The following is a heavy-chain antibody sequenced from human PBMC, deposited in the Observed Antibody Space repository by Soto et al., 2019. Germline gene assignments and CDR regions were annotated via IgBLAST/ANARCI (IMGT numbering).Heavy chain of an antibody. J-gene: IGHJ6*02. CDR3: ARHQSSSWSLYYYYGMDV. CDR2: IYPGDSDT. D-gene: IGHD6-13*01. CDR1: GYSFTSYW. V-gene: IGHV5-51*01. Sequence: PGESLKISCKGSGYSFTSYWIGWVRQMPGKGLEWMGIIYPGDSDTRYSPSLQGQVTISADTSISTAYLQWTSLKASDTAMYYCARHQSSSWSLYYYYGMDVWGQGTTVTVSS.